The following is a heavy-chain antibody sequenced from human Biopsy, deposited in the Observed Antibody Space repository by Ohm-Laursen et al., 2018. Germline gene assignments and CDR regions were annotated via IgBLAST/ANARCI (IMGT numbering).Heavy chain of an antibody. CDR3: ATDADGYYTEFDF. CDR2: IIPILRTT. J-gene: IGHJ4*02. Sequence: GSSVKVSCKTSTGTFDSYGVTWVRQAPGQGLEWMGRIIPILRTTTYAPKFQGRVALTADKSTGTAYMELNRLISDDTAVYYCATDADGYYTEFDFWGQGTLITVSS. CDR1: TGTFDSYG. V-gene: IGHV1-69*04. D-gene: IGHD5-24*01.